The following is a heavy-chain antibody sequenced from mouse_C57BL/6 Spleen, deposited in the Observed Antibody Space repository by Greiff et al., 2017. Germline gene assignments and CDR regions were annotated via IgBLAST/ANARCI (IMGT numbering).Heavy chain of an antibody. Sequence: EVKLMESGPGLVKPSQSLSLTCSVTGYSITSGYYWNWIRQFPGNKLEWMGYISYDGSNNYNPSLKNRISITRDTSKNQFFLKLNSVTTEDTATYYCASFWEVPLDYWGQGTTLTVSS. V-gene: IGHV3-6*01. CDR3: ASFWEVPLDY. CDR1: GYSITSGYY. D-gene: IGHD4-1*01. J-gene: IGHJ2*01. CDR2: ISYDGSN.